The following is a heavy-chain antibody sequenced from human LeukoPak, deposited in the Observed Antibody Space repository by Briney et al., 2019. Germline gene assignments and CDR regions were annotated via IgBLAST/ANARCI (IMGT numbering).Heavy chain of an antibody. V-gene: IGHV1-8*01. CDR3: ARCAVADDAFDI. CDR2: MNPNSGNT. J-gene: IGHJ3*02. D-gene: IGHD6-19*01. Sequence: ASVKVSCKASGYTFTSYDINWVRQATGQGLEWMGWMNPNSGNTGYAQKFQGRVTMTRNTSISTAYMELSSLRSEDTAVYCCARCAVADDAFDIWGQGTMVTVSS. CDR1: GYTFTSYD.